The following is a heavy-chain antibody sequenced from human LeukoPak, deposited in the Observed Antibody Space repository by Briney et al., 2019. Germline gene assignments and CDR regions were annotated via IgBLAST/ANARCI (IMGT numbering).Heavy chain of an antibody. Sequence: PGGSLRLSCAASGFTFSSYSMNWVRQAPGKGLEWVSYISSSSSTIYYADSVKGRFTISRDNAKNSLYLQMNSLRAEDTAVYYCARAGIFQQWLVLGYFDYWGQGTLVTVSS. CDR2: ISSSSSTI. V-gene: IGHV3-48*01. D-gene: IGHD6-19*01. J-gene: IGHJ4*02. CDR3: ARAGIFQQWLVLGYFDY. CDR1: GFTFSSYS.